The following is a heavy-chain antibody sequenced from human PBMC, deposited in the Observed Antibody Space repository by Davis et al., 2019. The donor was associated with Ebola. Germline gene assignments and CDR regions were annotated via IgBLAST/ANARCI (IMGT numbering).Heavy chain of an antibody. CDR3: ARDWGSAFDY. Sequence: MPSETLSLTCTASGGSISSSSYYWGWIRQPPGKGLEWIGSIYYSGSTYYNPSLKSRVTISVDTSKNQFSLKLSSVTAADTAVYYCARDWGSAFDYWGQGTLVTVSS. J-gene: IGHJ4*02. CDR2: IYYSGST. D-gene: IGHD3-10*01. V-gene: IGHV4-39*07. CDR1: GGSISSSSYY.